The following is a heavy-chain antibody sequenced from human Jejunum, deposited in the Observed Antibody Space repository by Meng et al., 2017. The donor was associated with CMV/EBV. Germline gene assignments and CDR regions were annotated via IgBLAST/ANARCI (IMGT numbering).Heavy chain of an antibody. CDR1: GGSITSSSSY. D-gene: IGHD3-3*01. CDR2: IYYSGST. J-gene: IGHJ4*02. V-gene: IGHV4-39*07. CDR3: ASHDDYWSGYLKY. Sequence: GGSITSSSSYWGWIRQPPGKGLEWIGSIYYSGSTYYNPSLNSRVTISVDGSQNRFSLKVSSVTAADTAVYYCASHDDYWSGYLKYWGQGTLVTVSS.